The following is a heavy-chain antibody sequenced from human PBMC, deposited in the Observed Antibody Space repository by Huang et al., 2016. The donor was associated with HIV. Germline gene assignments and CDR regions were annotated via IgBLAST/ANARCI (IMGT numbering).Heavy chain of an antibody. CDR3: ARALLLFGLGSPLDF. D-gene: IGHD3-10*01. CDR1: GYTFTTYH. V-gene: IGHV1-46*01. J-gene: IGHJ4*02. CDR2: MKPRGAST. Sequence: QVQLVQSGAEVKKPGASVKISCKASGYTFTTYHMHWVRQAPGQGLEWMVMMKPRGASTRYAQTFQGRVTMTSDTSTSTVYMELSSLTPEDTAVYYCARALLLFGLGSPLDFWGQGSLVTVSS.